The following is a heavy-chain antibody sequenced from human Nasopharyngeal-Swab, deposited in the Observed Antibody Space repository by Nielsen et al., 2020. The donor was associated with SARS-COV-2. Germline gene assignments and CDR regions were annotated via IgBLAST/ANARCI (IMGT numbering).Heavy chain of an antibody. D-gene: IGHD2-15*01. J-gene: IGHJ5*02. Sequence: GGSLRLSCAASGFTFDDYAMHWVRQAPGKGLKWVSGISWNSGSIGYADSVKGRFTISRDNAKNSLYLQMNSLRAEDTALYYCAKGGYCSGGSCFNWFDPWGQGTLVTVSS. V-gene: IGHV3-9*01. CDR1: GFTFDDYA. CDR2: ISWNSGSI. CDR3: AKGGYCSGGSCFNWFDP.